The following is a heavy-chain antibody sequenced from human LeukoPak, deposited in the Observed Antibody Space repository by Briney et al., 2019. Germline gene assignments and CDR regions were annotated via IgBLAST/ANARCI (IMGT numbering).Heavy chain of an antibody. Sequence: GGSLRLSCAASGFIFSDYYMSWFRQAPGKGLEWVSWISFDVRNKDYAESVKGRFTISRDNSKNTLYLQMNNLRVEDTAVYYCTTWIQKWFSDYWGQGTLVSVSS. CDR3: TTWIQKWFSDY. J-gene: IGHJ4*02. CDR2: ISFDVRNK. V-gene: IGHV3-30*02. CDR1: GFIFSDYY. D-gene: IGHD5-18*01.